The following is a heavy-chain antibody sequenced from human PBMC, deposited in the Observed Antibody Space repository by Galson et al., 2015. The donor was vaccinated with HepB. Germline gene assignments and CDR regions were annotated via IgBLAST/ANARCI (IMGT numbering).Heavy chain of an antibody. CDR3: ARARYSSSPPDY. V-gene: IGHV1-18*01. CDR1: GYSFTNYG. D-gene: IGHD2-15*01. CDR2: ISGYSGGA. J-gene: IGHJ4*02. Sequence: SVKVSCKASGYSFTNYGVSWVRRAPGQGLEWMGWISGYSGGANYAQNLQGRVTMTTETSTNTAYLELKSLKSDDTALYYCARARYSSSPPDYWGQGTLVTVSS.